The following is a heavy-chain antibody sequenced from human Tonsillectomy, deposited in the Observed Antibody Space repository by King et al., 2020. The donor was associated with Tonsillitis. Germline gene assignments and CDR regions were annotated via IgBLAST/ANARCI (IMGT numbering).Heavy chain of an antibody. CDR3: AEIYYGLDQQHYYYGMDV. J-gene: IGHJ6*02. V-gene: IGHV3-23*04. D-gene: IGHD3-10*01. CDR2: ISGSGDTT. CDR1: GFTFSSYT. Sequence: VQLVESGGGLVQPGGSLRLSCAASGFTFSSYTMTWVRQAPGKGLEWVSTISGSGDTTYYADSVKGRFTISRDNSKNTLYLQMNSLRAEDTAVYYCAEIYYGLDQQHYYYGMDVWGQGTTVTVSS.